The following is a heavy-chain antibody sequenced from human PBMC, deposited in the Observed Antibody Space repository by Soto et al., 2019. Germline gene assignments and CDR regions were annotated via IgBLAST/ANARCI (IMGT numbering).Heavy chain of an antibody. J-gene: IGHJ4*02. CDR3: TTDWARFLEWLLAY. D-gene: IGHD3-3*01. CDR1: GFTFSNAW. Sequence: SLRLSCTASGFTFSNAWMNWVRQAPGKGLEWVGRIKSKTDGGTTDYAAPVKGRFTISRDDSKNTLYLQMNSLKTEDTAVYYCTTDWARFLEWLLAYWGQGTLVTVSS. V-gene: IGHV3-15*07. CDR2: IKSKTDGGTT.